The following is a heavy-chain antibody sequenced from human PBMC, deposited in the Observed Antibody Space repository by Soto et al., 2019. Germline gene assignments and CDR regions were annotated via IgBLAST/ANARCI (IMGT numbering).Heavy chain of an antibody. D-gene: IGHD3-9*01. CDR1: GGSVSSGSYY. CDR2: IYYSGST. J-gene: IGHJ4*02. CDR3: AGLTPWGDILTGSYYFDY. Sequence: PTETLSLTCTVSGGSVSSGSYYWSWIRQHPGKGLGWIGYIYYSGSTYYNPSLKSRLTISVDTSKNQFSLKLSSVTAADTAVYYCAGLTPWGDILTGSYYFDYWGQGTLVTVSS. V-gene: IGHV4-31*03.